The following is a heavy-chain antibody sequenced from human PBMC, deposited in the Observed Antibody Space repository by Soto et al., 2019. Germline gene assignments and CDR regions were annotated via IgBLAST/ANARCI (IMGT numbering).Heavy chain of an antibody. CDR3: ARKNDYYDY. J-gene: IGHJ4*02. CDR1: GDSISSNY. Sequence: SETLSLTCTVSGDSISSNYWSWIRQPPGKGLEWIGYISNSGYTNYNPSLKSRVTISVDTSKNQFSLKLSSVTAADTAVYYCARKNDYYDYWGQGTRFTVSS. V-gene: IGHV4-59*01. CDR2: ISNSGYT.